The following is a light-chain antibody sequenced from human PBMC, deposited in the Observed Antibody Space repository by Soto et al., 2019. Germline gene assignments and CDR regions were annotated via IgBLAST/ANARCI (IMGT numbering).Light chain of an antibody. CDR3: AAWDDSLSALV. CDR1: SSNIESNY. Sequence: QTVLTQPPSASGTPGQRVTISCSGSSSNIESNYVYWYQQLPGSAPKLLIYRNDQRPSGVPDRFSGSKSGTSASLAISWLRSEDEADYYCAAWDDSLSALVFGGGTQLTVL. V-gene: IGLV1-47*01. CDR2: RND. J-gene: IGLJ3*02.